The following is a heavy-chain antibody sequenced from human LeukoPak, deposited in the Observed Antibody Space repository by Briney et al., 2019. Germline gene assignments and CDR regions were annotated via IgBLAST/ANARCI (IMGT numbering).Heavy chain of an antibody. CDR1: GYTFTGYY. V-gene: IGHV1-2*02. J-gene: IGHJ4*02. Sequence: ASVKVSCKASGYTFTGYYMHWVRQAPGQGLEWMGWTNPNSGGTNYAQKFQGRVTMTRDTSISTAYMELSRLRSDDTAVYYCARETYYYDSSGYFIGRYFDYWGQGTLVTVSS. D-gene: IGHD3-22*01. CDR2: TNPNSGGT. CDR3: ARETYYYDSSGYFIGRYFDY.